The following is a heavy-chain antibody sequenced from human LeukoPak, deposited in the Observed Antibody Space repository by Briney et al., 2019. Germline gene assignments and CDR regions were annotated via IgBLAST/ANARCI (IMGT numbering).Heavy chain of an antibody. V-gene: IGHV4-39*01. CDR1: GVSISSSNSY. D-gene: IGHD3/OR15-3a*01. J-gene: IGHJ4*02. CDR2: IYYSGNT. Sequence: PPETLSLTCTVSGVSISSSNSYWGWIRQPPGKGLEWIGSIYYSGNTYYNASLKSQVSISIDTSKNQFSLRLTSVTAADTAVYCCARQTGSGLFILPGGQGTLVTVSS. CDR3: ARQTGSGLFILP.